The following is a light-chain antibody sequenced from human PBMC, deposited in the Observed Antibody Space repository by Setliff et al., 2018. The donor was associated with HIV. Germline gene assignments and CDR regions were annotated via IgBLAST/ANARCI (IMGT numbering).Light chain of an antibody. CDR3: SSFRRSSLSSYV. CDR2: EVT. CDR1: DFGTKNP. Sequence: QSVLAQPASVSGSPGQSITISCRGDFGTKNPVSWYQHHPAKAPRLIIFEVTKRPSGISDRFSGSKSGDTASLTISGLQAEDEADYYCSSFRRSSLSSYVFGSGTKVTVL. V-gene: IGLV2-14*02. J-gene: IGLJ1*01.